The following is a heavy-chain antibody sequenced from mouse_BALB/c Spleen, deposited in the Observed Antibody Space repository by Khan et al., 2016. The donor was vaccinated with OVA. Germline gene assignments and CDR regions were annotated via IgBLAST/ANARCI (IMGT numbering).Heavy chain of an antibody. Sequence: VKLEESGPGLVQPSQSLSITCTVSGFSLNNYSIHWVRQSPGKGLEWLGVIWSAGSTDYNAAFISRLTINKDNSRSQVFFKMNSLQPNDTAIYXYAIRGNDYGRGALFAYWGQGTLVTVSA. CDR3: AIRGNDYGRGALFAY. CDR2: IWSAGST. D-gene: IGHD2-4*01. V-gene: IGHV2-2*02. J-gene: IGHJ3*01. CDR1: GFSLNNYS.